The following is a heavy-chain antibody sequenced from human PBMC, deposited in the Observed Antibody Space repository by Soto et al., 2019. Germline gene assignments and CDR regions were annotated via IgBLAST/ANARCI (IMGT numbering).Heavy chain of an antibody. CDR1: GGSVSSGSYF. J-gene: IGHJ4*02. CDR2: IYNSGNT. CDR3: AREGRVATFDY. D-gene: IGHD5-12*01. Sequence: QVQLQESGPGLVKPSETLSLTCNVSGGSVSSGSYFWSWIRQPPGKGLEWIGYIYNSGNTKYNPSLKSRVTISADTSKNQFSLKLSSVTAADTAVYYCAREGRVATFDYWGKGSLVTVSS. V-gene: IGHV4-61*01.